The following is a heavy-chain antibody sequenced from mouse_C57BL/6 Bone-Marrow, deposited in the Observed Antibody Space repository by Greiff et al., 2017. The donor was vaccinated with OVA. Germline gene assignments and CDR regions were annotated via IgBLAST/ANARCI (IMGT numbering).Heavy chain of an antibody. Sequence: QVQLKESGPGLVQPSQSLSITCTVSGFSLTSYGVHWVRQSPGKGLEWLGVIWSGGSTDYNAAFISRLSISKDNSTSQVFFKMNSLQADDTAIYYCARNYDYDSWFAYWGQGTLVTVSA. CDR2: IWSGGST. D-gene: IGHD2-4*01. V-gene: IGHV2-2*01. CDR1: GFSLTSYG. J-gene: IGHJ3*01. CDR3: ARNYDYDSWFAY.